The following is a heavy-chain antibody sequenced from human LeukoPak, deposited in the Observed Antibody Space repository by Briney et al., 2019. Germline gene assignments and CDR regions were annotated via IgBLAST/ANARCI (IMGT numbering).Heavy chain of an antibody. J-gene: IGHJ3*02. CDR3: ARDGGLAARGDAFDI. V-gene: IGHV3-72*01. Sequence: GGSLRLSCAASGFSFSDHYMDWVRQAPGKGLEWVCRSRNRPNSYTTEYAASVKGRFTISRDESKNSLYLQMNSLKTEDTAVYYCARDGGLAARGDAFDIWGQGTRVTVSS. CDR2: SRNRPNSYTT. D-gene: IGHD6-6*01. CDR1: GFSFSDHY.